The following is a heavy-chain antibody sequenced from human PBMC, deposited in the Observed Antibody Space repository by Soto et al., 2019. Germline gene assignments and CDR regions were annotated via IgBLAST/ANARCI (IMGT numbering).Heavy chain of an antibody. D-gene: IGHD6-6*01. CDR1: GGSISSHY. V-gene: IGHV4-59*11. CDR2: IHYSGST. J-gene: IGHJ5*02. CDR3: ARGGLAARQGRWFDP. Sequence: KASETLSLTCTVSGGSISSHYWAWIRQPPGKGLEWIGYIHYSGSTNYNASLKSRVTISVEISKNQFSLKLRSVTAADTAVYYCARGGLAARQGRWFDPWGQGTLVTVSS.